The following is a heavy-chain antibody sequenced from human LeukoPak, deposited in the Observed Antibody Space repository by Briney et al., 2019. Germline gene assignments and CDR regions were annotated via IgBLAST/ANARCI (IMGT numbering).Heavy chain of an antibody. J-gene: IGHJ4*02. CDR2: IIGGGDT. CDR3: GKDVPYGGDY. D-gene: IGHD3-10*01. Sequence: HTGGSLRLSRAASGFTFSNYGMSWVRHAPGRGLEWVSSIIGGGDTYPADSVKGRFIISRDNSKNTLDLQRNSLRAEDTAVYYCGKDVPYGGDYWGQGTLVIVSS. V-gene: IGHV3-23*01. CDR1: GFTFSNYG.